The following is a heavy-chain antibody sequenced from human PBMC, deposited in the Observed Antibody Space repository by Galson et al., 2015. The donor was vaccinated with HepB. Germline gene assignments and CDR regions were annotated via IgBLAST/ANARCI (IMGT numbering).Heavy chain of an antibody. D-gene: IGHD2-2*02. CDR2: ISYDGSNK. CDR3: ARDRVVVVPAAIFSYYMDV. J-gene: IGHJ6*03. CDR1: GFTFSSYA. V-gene: IGHV3-30-3*01. Sequence: SLRLSCAASGFTFSSYAMHWVRQAPGKGLEWVAVISYDGSNKYYADSVKGRFTISRDNSKNTLYLQMNSLRAEDTAVYYCARDRVVVVPAAIFSYYMDVWGKGTTVTVSS.